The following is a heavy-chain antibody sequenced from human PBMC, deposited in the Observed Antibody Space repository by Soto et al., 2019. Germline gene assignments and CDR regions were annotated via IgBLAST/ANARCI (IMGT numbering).Heavy chain of an antibody. J-gene: IGHJ5*02. Sequence: ETLSLTCTVSGGSISSYYWSWIRQPPGKGLEWIGFIYYSGSTNYNPSLKSRVAISVDTSKNQFSLKLSSVTAADTAVYYCARLRNWFDPWGQGTLVTVSS. CDR1: GGSISSYY. CDR3: ARLRNWFDP. CDR2: IYYSGST. V-gene: IGHV4-59*08. D-gene: IGHD4-17*01.